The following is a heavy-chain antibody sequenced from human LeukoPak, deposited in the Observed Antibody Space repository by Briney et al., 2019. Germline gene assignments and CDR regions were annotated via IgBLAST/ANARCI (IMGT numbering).Heavy chain of an antibody. Sequence: GESLKISCKCLGYDFSTYWNAWVRQRPGKGLEWMGIIYPGGSETRYDPSFQGQVTISADRSTSTAYLQWSSLRASDTAMYYCARASRDGYNQNFYHWGQGTLVTVSS. CDR3: ARASRDGYNQNFYH. CDR2: IYPGGSET. V-gene: IGHV5-51*01. D-gene: IGHD5-24*01. CDR1: GYDFSTYW. J-gene: IGHJ4*02.